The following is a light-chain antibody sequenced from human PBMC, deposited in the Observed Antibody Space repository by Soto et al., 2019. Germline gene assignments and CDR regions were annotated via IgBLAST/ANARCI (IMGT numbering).Light chain of an antibody. V-gene: IGKV4-1*01. CDR2: WAS. CDR1: QSVLYSSNNKNY. Sequence: DIVMTQSPDSLAVSLGERATINCKSSQSVLYSSNNKNYLAWYQQKPGQPPKLLIYWASTRESGVPDRFSGSGSGTDFTLTISSLQAEEVAVHYCQQYYRPWTFGQGTKVEIK. J-gene: IGKJ1*01. CDR3: QQYYRPWT.